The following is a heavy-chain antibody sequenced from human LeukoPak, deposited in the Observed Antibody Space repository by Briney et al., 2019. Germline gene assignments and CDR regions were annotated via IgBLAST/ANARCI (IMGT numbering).Heavy chain of an antibody. D-gene: IGHD3-10*01. CDR1: GGSFSGYY. J-gene: IGHJ4*02. CDR2: INHSGST. Sequence: SETLSLTCAVYGGSFSGYYWSWIRQPPGKGLEWIGEINHSGSTNYNPSLKSRVTISVDTSKNQFSLKLSSVTAADTAVYYCARARRITMVRGVTGRYYFDYWGQGTLVTVSS. V-gene: IGHV4-34*01. CDR3: ARARRITMVRGVTGRYYFDY.